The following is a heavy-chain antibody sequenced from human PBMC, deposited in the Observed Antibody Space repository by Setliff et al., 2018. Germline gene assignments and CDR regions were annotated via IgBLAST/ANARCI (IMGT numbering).Heavy chain of an antibody. Sequence: PSETLSLTCTVSNGSISTCYWSWIRQPPGKRLEWIGEIIHSGSTNYNPSLKSRVTISMDTSKNQFSLKVSSVTAADTAVYYCARSFSRREKFLLDYWGQGALVTVSS. J-gene: IGHJ4*02. CDR3: ARSFSRREKFLLDY. CDR2: IIHSGST. CDR1: NGSISTCY. V-gene: IGHV4-34*12.